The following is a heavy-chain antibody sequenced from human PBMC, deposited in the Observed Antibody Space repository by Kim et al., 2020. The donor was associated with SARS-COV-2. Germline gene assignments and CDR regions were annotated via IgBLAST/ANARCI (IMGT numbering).Heavy chain of an antibody. Sequence: SVKVSCKASGGTFSSYAISWVRQAPGQGLEWMGGIIPIFGTANYAQKFQGRVTITADESTSTAYMELSSLRSEDTAVYYCARPFGASPTGAFDIWGQGTMVTVSS. CDR2: IIPIFGTA. J-gene: IGHJ3*02. D-gene: IGHD3-3*01. V-gene: IGHV1-69*13. CDR1: GGTFSSYA. CDR3: ARPFGASPTGAFDI.